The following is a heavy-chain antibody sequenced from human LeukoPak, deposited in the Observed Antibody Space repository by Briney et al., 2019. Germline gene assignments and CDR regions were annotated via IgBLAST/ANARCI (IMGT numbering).Heavy chain of an antibody. CDR2: IYYNGRT. CDR3: ARLVPGIAVAGPGWFDP. D-gene: IGHD6-19*01. J-gene: IGHJ5*02. Sequence: PSETLSLTCTVSGGSISSYYWSWIRQPPGKGLEWIGYIYYNGRTNSNPALKSRVTISVDTSKNQFSLKLSSVTAADTAVYYCARLVPGIAVAGPGWFDPWGQGTLVTVSS. V-gene: IGHV4-59*08. CDR1: GGSISSYY.